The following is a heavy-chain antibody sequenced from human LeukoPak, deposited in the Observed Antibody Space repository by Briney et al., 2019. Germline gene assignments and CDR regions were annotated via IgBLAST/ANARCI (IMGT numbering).Heavy chain of an antibody. Sequence: GGSLRLSCAASGFTFSDYYMSWIRQAPGKGLEWVSYISSRGSIIYYADSVKGRFTISRDNAKNSLYLQMNSLRAEDTAVDYCARVIAVSAQYFDYWGQGTLVTVSS. J-gene: IGHJ4*02. V-gene: IGHV3-11*01. D-gene: IGHD6-19*01. CDR1: GFTFSDYY. CDR3: ARVIAVSAQYFDY. CDR2: ISSRGSII.